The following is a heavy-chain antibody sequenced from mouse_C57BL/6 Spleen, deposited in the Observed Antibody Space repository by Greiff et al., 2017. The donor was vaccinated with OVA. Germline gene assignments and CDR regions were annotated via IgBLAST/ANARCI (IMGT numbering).Heavy chain of an antibody. CDR3: ARAGEGN. Sequence: QVQLQQPGAELVKPGASVKLSCKASGCTFTSYWMQWVKQRPGQGLEWIGEIDPSDSYTNYNQKFKGKATLTVDTSSSTAYMQLSSLTSEDSAVYYCARAGEGNWGQGTTLTVSS. D-gene: IGHD2-14*01. CDR2: IDPSDSYT. V-gene: IGHV1-50*01. CDR1: GCTFTSYW. J-gene: IGHJ2*01.